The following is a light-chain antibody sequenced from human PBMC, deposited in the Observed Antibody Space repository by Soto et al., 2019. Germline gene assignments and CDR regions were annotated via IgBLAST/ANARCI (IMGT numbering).Light chain of an antibody. CDR2: QNS. Sequence: QSVLTQPPSVSGAPGQRITISCTGTSSTIGAGYDVQWYQQLPGTAPKLLIYQNSNRPSGVPDRFSASRSGTSASLAITGLQADDEADYYCQSYDSSLNGHVVFGGGTKLTVL. CDR3: QSYDSSLNGHVV. V-gene: IGLV1-40*01. J-gene: IGLJ2*01. CDR1: SSTIGAGYD.